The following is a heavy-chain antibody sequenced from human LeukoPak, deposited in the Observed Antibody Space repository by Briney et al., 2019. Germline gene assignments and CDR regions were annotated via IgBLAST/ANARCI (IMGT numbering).Heavy chain of an antibody. Sequence: GGSLRLSCVTSGFTFNNDWMNWVRQAPGRGLEWVANIREDGSEKNYLDSVKGRFTISRENAKNSLYLQMDNLRAEDTAVYYCATDRREEPSNFDRNRFAYWGQGTLVTVSS. V-gene: IGHV3-7*05. D-gene: IGHD1-14*01. CDR3: ATDRREEPSNFDRNRFAY. CDR1: GFTFNNDW. CDR2: IREDGSEK. J-gene: IGHJ4*02.